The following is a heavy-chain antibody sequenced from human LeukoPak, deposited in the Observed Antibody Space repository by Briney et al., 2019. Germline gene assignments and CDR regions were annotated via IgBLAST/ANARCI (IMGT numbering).Heavy chain of an antibody. CDR2: ISSSGSTI. D-gene: IGHD3-16*02. J-gene: IGHJ4*02. V-gene: IGHV3-48*03. CDR3: ARRVTFGGVIVNDY. Sequence: GGSLRLSCAASGLTFSSYVMNWVRQAPGKGLEWVSYISSSGSTIYYADSVKGRFTISRDNAKNSLYLQMNSLRAEDTAVYYCARRVTFGGVIVNDYWGQGTLVTVSS. CDR1: GLTFSSYV.